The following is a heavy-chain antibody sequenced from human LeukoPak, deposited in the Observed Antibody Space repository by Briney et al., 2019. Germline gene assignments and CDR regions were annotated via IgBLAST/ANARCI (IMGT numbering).Heavy chain of an antibody. CDR2: IYSGSRT. V-gene: IGHV3-66*01. CDR3: ASGEYSGYDLAY. CDR1: GFTVSSNY. J-gene: IGHJ4*02. D-gene: IGHD5-12*01. Sequence: AGGSLRLSCVPSGFTVSSNYMSWVRQAPGKGLEWVSVIYSGSRTYYADSVKGRFTISRDSSKNTLYLQMNSLRAEDTAVYYCASGEYSGYDLAYWGQGTLVTVSS.